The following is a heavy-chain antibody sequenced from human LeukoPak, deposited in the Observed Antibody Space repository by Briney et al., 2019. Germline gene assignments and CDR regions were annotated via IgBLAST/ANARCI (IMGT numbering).Heavy chain of an antibody. J-gene: IGHJ4*02. CDR2: IIPIFGTA. Sequence: SVKVSCKASGYTFTSYGISWVRQAPGQGLEWMGGIIPIFGTANYAQKFQGRVTITADESTSTAYMELSSLRSEDTAVYYCARARDGYNRYFDYWGQGTLVTVSS. CDR3: ARARDGYNRYFDY. D-gene: IGHD5-24*01. CDR1: GYTFTSYG. V-gene: IGHV1-69*13.